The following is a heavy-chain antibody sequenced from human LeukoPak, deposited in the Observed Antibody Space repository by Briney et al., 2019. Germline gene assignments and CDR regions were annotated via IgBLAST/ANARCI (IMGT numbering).Heavy chain of an antibody. CDR2: INPSGGST. J-gene: IGHJ5*02. D-gene: IGHD6-6*01. Sequence: ASVKVSCKASGYTFTSPYIHWVRQAPAQGLEWMGIINPSGGSTSYAQEFQGRVTMTRDTSTSTVYMELSSLRSEDTAVYYCARGGTSRGFDPWGQGTLVTVSS. CDR1: GYTFTSPY. CDR3: ARGGTSRGFDP. V-gene: IGHV1-46*01.